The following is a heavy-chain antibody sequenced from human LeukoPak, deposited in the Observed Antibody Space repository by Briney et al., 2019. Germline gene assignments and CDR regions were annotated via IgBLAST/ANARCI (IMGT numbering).Heavy chain of an antibody. CDR3: ARRPYWSSTSCSIAGVFDI. V-gene: IGHV4-59*01. J-gene: IGHJ3*02. CDR1: GGSISSYY. D-gene: IGHD2-2*01. Sequence: SETLSLTCTVSGGSISSYYWSWVRQPPGQGLEWIGYIYYSGTTNSNPSLKSRVTISVDTSKNQFSLKLSSVTAADTAVYCCARRPYWSSTSCSIAGVFDIWGQGTMVTVSS. CDR2: IYYSGTT.